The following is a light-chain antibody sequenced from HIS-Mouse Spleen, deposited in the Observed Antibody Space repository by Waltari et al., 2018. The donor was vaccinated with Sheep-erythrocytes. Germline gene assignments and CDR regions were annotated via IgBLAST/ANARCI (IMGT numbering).Light chain of an antibody. CDR1: QSVSIN. CDR3: QQYNNWPWT. Sequence: EIVMTQSPATLSVSPGERATLSCRASQSVSINLAWYQPKPGQAPRLLIYGASTRATGIPARFSGSGSGTECTLTISSMQSEDFAVYYCQQYNNWPWTFGQGTKVEIK. J-gene: IGKJ1*01. CDR2: GAS. V-gene: IGKV3-15*01.